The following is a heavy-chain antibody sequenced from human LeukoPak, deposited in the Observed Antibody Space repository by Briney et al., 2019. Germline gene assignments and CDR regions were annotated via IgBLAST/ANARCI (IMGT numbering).Heavy chain of an antibody. D-gene: IGHD6-19*01. V-gene: IGHV4-38-2*02. CDR3: ARGSSSGSKKDGDY. J-gene: IGHJ4*02. CDR2: IYNSGST. CDR1: GYSISSGYY. Sequence: SETLSLTCTVSGYSISSGYYWGWIRQAPGKGLEWIGSIYNSGSTYYNPSLKSRVTISVDMSKNQFSLKMSSVTAADTAVYYCARGSSSGSKKDGDYWGQGTLVTVSS.